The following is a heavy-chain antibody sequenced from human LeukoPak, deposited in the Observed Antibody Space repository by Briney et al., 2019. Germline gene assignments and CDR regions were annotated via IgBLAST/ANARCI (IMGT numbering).Heavy chain of an antibody. D-gene: IGHD3-10*01. CDR2: IGTSSGST. V-gene: IGHV3-21*01. J-gene: IGHJ6*02. CDR3: ARDSGSGRGNYYYGMDV. Sequence: GGSLRLSCAASGFTFSNYVMNWVRQAPGKGPEWVSSIGTSSGSTYYADSVKGRFTISRDNAKNSLYLQMSSLRAEDTAVYYCARDSGSGRGNYYYGMDVWGQGTTVTVSS. CDR1: GFTFSNYV.